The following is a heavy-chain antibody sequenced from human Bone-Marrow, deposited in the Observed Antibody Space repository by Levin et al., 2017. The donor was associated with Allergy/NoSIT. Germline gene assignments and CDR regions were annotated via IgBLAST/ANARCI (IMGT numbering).Heavy chain of an antibody. V-gene: IGHV3-30*18. CDR2: ISYDGSNK. CDR3: AKGTATYYYCGMDV. D-gene: IGHD2-15*01. J-gene: IGHJ6*02. CDR1: GFTFSSYG. Sequence: GGSLRLSCAASGFTFSSYGMHWVRQAPGKGLEWVAVISYDGSNKYYADSVKGRFTISRDNSKNTLYLQMNSLRAEDTAVYYCAKGTATYYYCGMDVWGQGTTVTVSS.